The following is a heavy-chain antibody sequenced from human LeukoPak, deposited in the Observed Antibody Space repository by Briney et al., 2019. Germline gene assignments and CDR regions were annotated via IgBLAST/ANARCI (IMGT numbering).Heavy chain of an antibody. V-gene: IGHV3-48*03. CDR2: ISSSGSTI. CDR1: GFTFSSYE. Sequence: GGSLRLSCAASGFTFSSYEMNWVRQAPGKGLEWVSYISSSGSTIYYADSVKGRFTISRDNAKNSLYLQMNSLRAEDTAVYYCARGRCSSTSCYTFDPWGQGTLVTDSS. J-gene: IGHJ5*02. D-gene: IGHD2-2*02. CDR3: ARGRCSSTSCYTFDP.